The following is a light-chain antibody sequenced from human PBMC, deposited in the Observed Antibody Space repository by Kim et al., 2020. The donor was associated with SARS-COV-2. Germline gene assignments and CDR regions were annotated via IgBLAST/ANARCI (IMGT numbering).Light chain of an antibody. Sequence: SVALGQTARITCGGKKIASKNVHWYQQKPGQAPVLVIYRDSNRPSGIPERFSGSNSGNTATLTISRAQAGDEADYYCQVWDSSTWVFGGGTQLTVL. CDR1: KIASKN. J-gene: IGLJ3*02. CDR3: QVWDSSTWV. CDR2: RDS. V-gene: IGLV3-9*01.